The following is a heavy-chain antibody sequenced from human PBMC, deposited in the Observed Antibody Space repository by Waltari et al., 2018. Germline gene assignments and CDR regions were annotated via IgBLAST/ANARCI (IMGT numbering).Heavy chain of an antibody. Sequence: EVQLVESGGGLVQPGGSLRLSCAASGFTLSSYEMNWVRQAPGKGLEWVSYISSSGSTIYYADSVKGRFTISRDNAKNPLYLQMNSLRAEDTAVYYCARDRIAFDIWGQGTMVTVSS. V-gene: IGHV3-48*03. CDR3: ARDRIAFDI. CDR2: ISSSGSTI. D-gene: IGHD1-20*01. CDR1: GFTLSSYE. J-gene: IGHJ3*02.